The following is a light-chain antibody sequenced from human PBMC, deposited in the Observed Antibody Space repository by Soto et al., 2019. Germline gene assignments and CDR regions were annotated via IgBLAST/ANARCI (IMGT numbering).Light chain of an antibody. CDR2: KAT. CDR1: QTISSR. Sequence: DIQMTQSPSSLSASVGDRVTITCRASQTISSRLAWYQQKPGQAPKLLIYKATYLQTGVASRFSGSGSGTEFILTISSLQPDDFAVYYCQQYNEFQYIFGQGTRLDI. J-gene: IGKJ2*01. CDR3: QQYNEFQYI. V-gene: IGKV1-5*03.